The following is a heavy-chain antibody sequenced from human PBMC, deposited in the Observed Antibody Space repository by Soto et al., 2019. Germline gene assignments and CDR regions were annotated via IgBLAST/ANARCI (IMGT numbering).Heavy chain of an antibody. Sequence: PSETLSLTCTVSGGFISSYYWSWIRQPPGKGLEWIGYIYYSGSTNYNPSLKSRVTISVDTSKNQFSLKLSSVTAADTAVYYCARIYGDYDYWGQGTLVTVSS. CDR1: GGFISSYY. CDR2: IYYSGST. D-gene: IGHD4-17*01. J-gene: IGHJ4*02. CDR3: ARIYGDYDY. V-gene: IGHV4-59*08.